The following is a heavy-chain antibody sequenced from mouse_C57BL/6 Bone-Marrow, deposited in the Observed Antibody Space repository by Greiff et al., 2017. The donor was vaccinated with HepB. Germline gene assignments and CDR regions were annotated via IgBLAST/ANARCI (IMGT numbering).Heavy chain of an antibody. CDR3: ARRRGSSYDSYYAMVY. CDR2: IHPNSGST. Sequence: QVQLQQSGAELVKPGASVKLSCKASGYTFTSYWMHWVKQRPGQGLEWIGMIHPNSGSTNYNEKFKSKATLTVDKSSSTAYVQLSSLTSEDSAVYDCARRRGSSYDSYYAMVYWGQGTSVTVSS. D-gene: IGHD1-1*01. CDR1: GYTFTSYW. V-gene: IGHV1-64*01. J-gene: IGHJ4*01.